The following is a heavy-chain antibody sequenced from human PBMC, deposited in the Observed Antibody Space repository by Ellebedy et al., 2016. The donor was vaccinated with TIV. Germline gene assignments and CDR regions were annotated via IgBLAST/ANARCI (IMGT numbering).Heavy chain of an antibody. CDR2: ISWNSGSI. J-gene: IGHJ4*02. V-gene: IGHV3-9*01. D-gene: IGHD5-24*01. Sequence: PGGSLRLSCAASGFTFDDYAMHWVRQAPGKGLEWVSGISWNSGSIGYADSVKGRFTISRDNAKNSLYLQMNSLRAEDTALYYCAKDFRDGYNRYFDYWGQGTLVTVSS. CDR3: AKDFRDGYNRYFDY. CDR1: GFTFDDYA.